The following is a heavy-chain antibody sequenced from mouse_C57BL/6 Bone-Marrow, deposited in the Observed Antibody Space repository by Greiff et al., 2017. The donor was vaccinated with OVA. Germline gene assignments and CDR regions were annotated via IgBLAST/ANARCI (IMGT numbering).Heavy chain of an antibody. CDR3: ARTLCGSSYNYCDY. CDR2: IYPGSGST. V-gene: IGHV1-55*01. D-gene: IGHD1-1*01. CDR1: GYTFTSYW. Sequence: VQLKQPGAELVKPGASVKMSCKASGYTFTSYWITWVKQRPGQGLEWIGDIYPGSGSTNYNEKFKSKATLTVDTSSSTAYMQLSSLTSEDSAVYYCARTLCGSSYNYCDYWGQGTTLTVSS. J-gene: IGHJ2*01.